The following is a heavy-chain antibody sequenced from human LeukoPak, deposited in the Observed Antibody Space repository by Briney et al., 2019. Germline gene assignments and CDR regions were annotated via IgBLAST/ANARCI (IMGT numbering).Heavy chain of an antibody. CDR3: VRGGGYLFDY. CDR1: GFIFSDQY. D-gene: IGHD5-12*01. Sequence: PGGSLRLSCVGSGFIFSDQYMDWVRQAPGKGLEWLGRVRNKAHNYITDYAASVKGRFSVSRDDSLNSLFLQLNSLTVEDTAVYYCVRGGGYLFDYWGRGTLVTVSS. V-gene: IGHV3-72*01. J-gene: IGHJ4*02. CDR2: VRNKAHNYIT.